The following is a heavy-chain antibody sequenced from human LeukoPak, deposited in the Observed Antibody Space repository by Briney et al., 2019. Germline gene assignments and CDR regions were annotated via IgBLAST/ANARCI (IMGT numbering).Heavy chain of an antibody. CDR1: GFTFSSYA. Sequence: SGGSLRLSCAASGFTFSSYAMHWVRQAPGKGLEWVAVISYDGSNKYYADSVKGRFTISRDNSKNTLYLQMNSLRAEDTAVYYCAREKFHTVVTPNYFDYWGQGTLVTVSS. V-gene: IGHV3-30-3*01. CDR2: ISYDGSNK. D-gene: IGHD4-23*01. J-gene: IGHJ4*02. CDR3: AREKFHTVVTPNYFDY.